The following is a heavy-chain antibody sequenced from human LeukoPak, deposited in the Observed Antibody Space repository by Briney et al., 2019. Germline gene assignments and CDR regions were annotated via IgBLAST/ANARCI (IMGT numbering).Heavy chain of an antibody. J-gene: IGHJ4*02. V-gene: IGHV3-53*01. Sequence: GGSLRLSCAVSGFSVSNNYMSWVRQAPGKGLEWVSVIFSGGTTYYADSVKGRFTISRDNSKNTLYLQMNSLRAEDTAVYYCARGGRLWELLYWGQGTLVTVSS. CDR3: ARGGRLWELLY. CDR1: GFSVSNNY. D-gene: IGHD1-26*01. CDR2: IFSGGTT.